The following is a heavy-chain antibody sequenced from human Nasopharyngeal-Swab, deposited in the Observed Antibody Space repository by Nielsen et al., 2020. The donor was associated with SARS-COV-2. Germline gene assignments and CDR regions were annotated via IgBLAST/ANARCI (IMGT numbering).Heavy chain of an antibody. CDR3: ARGGNYYDGSGYVYYYYGMDV. V-gene: IGHV3-53*01. J-gene: IGHJ6*02. CDR2: IYSGGST. D-gene: IGHD3-22*01. Sequence: GESLKISCAASGFTVSSNYMSWVRQAPGKGLEWVSVIYSGGSTYYADSVKGRFTISRDNSKNTLYLQMNSLRAEDTAVYYCARGGNYYDGSGYVYYYYGMDVWGQGTTVTVSS. CDR1: GFTVSSNY.